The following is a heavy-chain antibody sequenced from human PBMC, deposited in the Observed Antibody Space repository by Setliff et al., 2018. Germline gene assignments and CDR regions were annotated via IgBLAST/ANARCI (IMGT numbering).Heavy chain of an antibody. D-gene: IGHD1-26*01. J-gene: IGHJ4*02. V-gene: IGHV4-61*02. Sequence: PSETLSLTCAVSGGSITSGSYYWSWIRQPAGEGLEWIGRLHTSGTTVYNPSLKGRVTISADTSTNHCSLKLTSVTAADTAVYYCARDNTIVGATDYWGQGALVTVSS. CDR2: LHTSGTT. CDR3: ARDNTIVGATDY. CDR1: GGSITSGSYY.